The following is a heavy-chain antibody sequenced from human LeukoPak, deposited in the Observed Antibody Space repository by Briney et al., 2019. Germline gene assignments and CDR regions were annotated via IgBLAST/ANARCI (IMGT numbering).Heavy chain of an antibody. Sequence: GGSLRLSCAASGFTFSSYAMSWVRQAPGKGLEWVSAISGSGGSTYYADSVKGRFTISRDNSKNTLYLQMNSLRAEDTAAYYCAKTNGDYRGRYFDYWGQGTLVTVSS. D-gene: IGHD4-17*01. V-gene: IGHV3-23*01. J-gene: IGHJ4*02. CDR3: AKTNGDYRGRYFDY. CDR1: GFTFSSYA. CDR2: ISGSGGST.